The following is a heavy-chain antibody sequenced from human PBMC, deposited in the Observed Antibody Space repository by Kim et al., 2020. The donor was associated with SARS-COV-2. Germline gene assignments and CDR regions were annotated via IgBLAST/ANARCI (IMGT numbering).Heavy chain of an antibody. D-gene: IGHD3-16*01. CDR3: ARDWGAMASYYFDY. J-gene: IGHJ4*02. Sequence: ADSVKGRFTISRDNAKNSLYLQMNSLRAEDTAVYYCARDWGAMASYYFDYWGQGTLVTVSS. V-gene: IGHV3-21*01.